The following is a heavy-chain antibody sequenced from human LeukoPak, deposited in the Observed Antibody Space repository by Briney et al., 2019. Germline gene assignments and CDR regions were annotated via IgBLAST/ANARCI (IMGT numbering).Heavy chain of an antibody. J-gene: IGHJ4*02. CDR3: TTASGQNDY. CDR2: ISSNGGST. V-gene: IGHV3-64*01. CDR1: GFTFSSYA. Sequence: GGSLRLSCAASGFTFSSYAMHWVRQAPGKGLEYVSAISSNGGSTYYANSVKGRFTISRDNSKNTLYLQMNSLKTEDTAVYYCTTASGQNDYWGQGTLVTVSS. D-gene: IGHD3-3*01.